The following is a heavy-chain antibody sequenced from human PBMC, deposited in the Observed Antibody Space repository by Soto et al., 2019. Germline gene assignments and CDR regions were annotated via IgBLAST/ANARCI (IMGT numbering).Heavy chain of an antibody. CDR2: ISGSDGST. CDR3: AKEGSSGWYHFDY. CDR1: GFTFSSYS. D-gene: IGHD6-19*01. V-gene: IGHV3-23*01. J-gene: IGHJ4*02. Sequence: EVQLLESGGGLVQPGGSLRLSCAASGFTFSSYSMSWVRQAPGKELEWVSTISGSDGSTYYADSVKGRFTISRDNSKSTLYLQMRSLRAEDTALYYCAKEGSSGWYHFDYWGQGTLVTVSS.